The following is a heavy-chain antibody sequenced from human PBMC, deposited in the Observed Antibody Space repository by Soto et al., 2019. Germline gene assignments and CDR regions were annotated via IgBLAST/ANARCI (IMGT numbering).Heavy chain of an antibody. J-gene: IGHJ5*02. CDR1: GGSISSYY. V-gene: IGHV4-59*01. CDR3: ARDGDYHNWFDP. CDR2: IYYSGST. Sequence: SETLSLTCTVSGGSISSYYWSWIRQPPGKGLEWIGYIYYSGSTNYNPSLKSRVTISVDTSKNQFSLKLSSVTAADTAVYYCARDGDYHNWFDPWGQGTLVTVSS. D-gene: IGHD4-17*01.